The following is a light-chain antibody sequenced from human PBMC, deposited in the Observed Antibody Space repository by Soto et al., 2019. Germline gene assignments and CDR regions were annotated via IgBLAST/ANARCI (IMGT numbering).Light chain of an antibody. Sequence: QSRLPHPPHSSGAPGQRVTTFCFGRTPKIGRNPVNWYHQSPGTAPKLSTYSNNQRPSGVPDRSSGSKSGTSASLAISGLQSEDEADYYCAAWDDSLNGYVFGTGTKVTVL. V-gene: IGLV1-44*01. CDR3: AAWDDSLNGYV. J-gene: IGLJ1*01. CDR1: TPKIGRNP. CDR2: SNN.